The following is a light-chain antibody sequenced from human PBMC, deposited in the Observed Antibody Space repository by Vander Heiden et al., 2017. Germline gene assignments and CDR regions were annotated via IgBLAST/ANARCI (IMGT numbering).Light chain of an antibody. CDR3: QQYNSYPYT. Sequence: DFHLTHPPPPRPSPVGDRVTITCRASQSISSSLAWYQQKPGKAPKLLIYKASSLESGVPSRFSGSESGTEFTLTISSLQTDEFATYYCQQYNSYPYTFGQGTKLEIK. J-gene: IGKJ2*01. V-gene: IGKV1-5*03. CDR2: KAS. CDR1: QSISSS.